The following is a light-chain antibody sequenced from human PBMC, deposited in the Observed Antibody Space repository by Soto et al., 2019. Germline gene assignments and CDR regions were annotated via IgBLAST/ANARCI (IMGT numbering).Light chain of an antibody. CDR1: SSDVGSYSL. Sequence: QSALTQPASVSGYPGQSITISCTGTSSDVGSYSLVSWYQQHPGKAPKLMIYEGSKRPSGVSNRFSGSKSGNTASLTISGLQAEDEADYYCSSYTSSSTPSYVLGTGTKVT. V-gene: IGLV2-14*02. CDR2: EGS. CDR3: SSYTSSSTPSYV. J-gene: IGLJ1*01.